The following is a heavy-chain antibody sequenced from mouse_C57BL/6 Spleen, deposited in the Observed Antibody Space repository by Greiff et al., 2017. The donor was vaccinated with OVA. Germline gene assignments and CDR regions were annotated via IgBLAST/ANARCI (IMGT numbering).Heavy chain of an antibody. V-gene: IGHV1-15*01. CDR1: GYTFTDYE. Sequence: QVQLQQSGAELVRPGASVTLSCKASGYTFTDYEMHWVKQTPVHGLEWIGAIDPETGGTAYNQKFKGKAILTADKSSSTAYMELRSLTSEDSAVYYCTRRNYYGSSVAMEYWGQGTSVTVSS. CDR3: TRRNYYGSSVAMEY. CDR2: IDPETGGT. J-gene: IGHJ4*01. D-gene: IGHD1-1*01.